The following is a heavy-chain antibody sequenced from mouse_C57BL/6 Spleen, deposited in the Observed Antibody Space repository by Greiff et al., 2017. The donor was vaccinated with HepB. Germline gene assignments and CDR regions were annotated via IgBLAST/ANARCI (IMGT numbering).Heavy chain of an antibody. CDR3: AREIDYEGDYFDY. D-gene: IGHD2-4*01. Sequence: QVQLQQSGPELVKPGASVKISCKASGYAFSSSWMNWVKQRPGKGLEWIGRIYPGDGDTNYNGKFKGKATLTADKSSSTAYMQLSSLTSEDSAVYFFAREIDYEGDYFDYWGQGTTLTVSS. V-gene: IGHV1-82*01. CDR1: GYAFSSSW. J-gene: IGHJ2*01. CDR2: IYPGDGDT.